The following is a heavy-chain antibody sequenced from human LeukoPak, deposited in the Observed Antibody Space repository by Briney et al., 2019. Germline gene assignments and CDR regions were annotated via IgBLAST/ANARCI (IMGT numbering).Heavy chain of an antibody. Sequence: SETLSLTCTASGGSITSSGYNWGWLRHPPGKELKGCGSIYYSGSTYYNPSLKSRITISVDTSKNAFSLQMSSVTAADTAVYYGGKLPVRGGNCLVDYWGQGTLVTVSS. CDR2: IYYSGST. CDR3: GKLPVRGGNCLVDY. V-gene: IGHV4-39*01. CDR1: GGSITSSGYN. J-gene: IGHJ4*02. D-gene: IGHD3-10*01.